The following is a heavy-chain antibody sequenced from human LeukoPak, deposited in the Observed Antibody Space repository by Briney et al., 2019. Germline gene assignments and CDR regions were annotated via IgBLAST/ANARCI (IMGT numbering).Heavy chain of an antibody. CDR3: ARAPYYYDSSGYYAFDI. J-gene: IGHJ3*02. CDR2: IIPIFGTA. Sequence: GASVKVSCKASGGTFSSYAISWVRQAPGQGLEWMGGIIPIFGTANYAQKFQGRVTITADKSTSTAYMELRSLRSDDTAVYYCARAPYYYDSSGYYAFDIWGQGTMVTVSS. D-gene: IGHD3-22*01. V-gene: IGHV1-69*06. CDR1: GGTFSSYA.